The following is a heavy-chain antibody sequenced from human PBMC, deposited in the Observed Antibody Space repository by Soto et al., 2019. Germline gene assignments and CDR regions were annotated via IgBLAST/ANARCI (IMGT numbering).Heavy chain of an antibody. Sequence: SETLSLTCTVPGGSISSYYWSWIRQPPGKGLEWIGYIYYSGSTNYNPSLKSRVTISVDTSKNQFSLKLSSVTAADTAVYYCARAGNYGDYVYWGQGTLVTVSS. CDR1: GGSISSYY. CDR3: ARAGNYGDYVY. D-gene: IGHD4-17*01. V-gene: IGHV4-59*01. J-gene: IGHJ4*02. CDR2: IYYSGST.